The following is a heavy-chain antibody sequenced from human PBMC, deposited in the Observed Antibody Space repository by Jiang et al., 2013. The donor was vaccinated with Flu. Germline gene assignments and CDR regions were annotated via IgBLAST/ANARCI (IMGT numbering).Heavy chain of an antibody. V-gene: IGHV4-39*07. CDR3: ARNVMTTVTQFFDY. Sequence: KPSETLSLTCSVFGDSINSNNYYWGWIRQAPGQGLEWVGSIISWDHFQNPSLKSRVTMSLDTSKNQFSLKLRSVTAADTAVYFCARNVMTTVTQFFDYWGQGTLITVSS. CDR1: GDSINSNNYY. D-gene: IGHD4-17*01. J-gene: IGHJ4*02. CDR2: IISWDH.